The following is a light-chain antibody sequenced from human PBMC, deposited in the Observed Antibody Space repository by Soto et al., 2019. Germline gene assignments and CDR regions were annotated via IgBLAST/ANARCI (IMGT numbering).Light chain of an antibody. CDR3: QLYGTSPQYT. V-gene: IGKV3-20*01. CDR1: QSVSRSY. J-gene: IGKJ2*01. Sequence: EIVWTQAPGTLPLSTGERATLSCRASQSVSRSYLAWYQQRSGQDPRLLIYGASSRATGIPDRFSGSGSGTDFTLTISRLEHEDFAVYYCQLYGTSPQYTVGQGTKLEI. CDR2: GAS.